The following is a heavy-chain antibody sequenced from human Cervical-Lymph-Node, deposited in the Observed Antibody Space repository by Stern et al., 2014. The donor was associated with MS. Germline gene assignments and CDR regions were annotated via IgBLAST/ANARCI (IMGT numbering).Heavy chain of an antibody. CDR3: ARLPADSSSPLDY. CDR2: IYYSGHT. D-gene: IGHD6-6*01. J-gene: IGHJ4*02. CDR1: GGSISSGGYF. V-gene: IGHV4-31*03. Sequence: QVQLQQSGPGLVKPSQTLSLTCTVSGGSISSGGYFWNWIRQPPGKGLEWLGYIYYSGHTHPNPSLKRRLTISVDTSKNQFSPNLTVVTAADTAVYYCARLPADSSSPLDYWGQGTLVTVSS.